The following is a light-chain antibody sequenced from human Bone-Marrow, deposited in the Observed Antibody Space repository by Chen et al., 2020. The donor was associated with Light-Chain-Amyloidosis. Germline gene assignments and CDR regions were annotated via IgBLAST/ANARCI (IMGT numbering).Light chain of an antibody. CDR3: TSYTHSYTWV. Sequence: QSALTQPPSVSGSPGQSITIPSPGTSSDVGTYKYVSWFQHYPGNAPKLLIYEVSNRPSGVSNRFSGSKSGNTASLSISGLRAEDEADYYCTSYTHSYTWVFGGGTKVTV. J-gene: IGLJ3*02. CDR1: SSDVGTYKY. CDR2: EVS. V-gene: IGLV2-14*01.